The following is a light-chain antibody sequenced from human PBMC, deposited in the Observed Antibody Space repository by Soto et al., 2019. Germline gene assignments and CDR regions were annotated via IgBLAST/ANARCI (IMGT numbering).Light chain of an antibody. CDR1: SSDVGGYNF. CDR3: NSYTSSSRPNYV. CDR2: GVS. V-gene: IGLV2-14*01. Sequence: QSALTQPASVSGSPGQSITISCTGTSSDVGGYNFVSWYQQYPGKAPKLIIFGVSNRPSGVSDRFSGSKSGDTASLTISGLHTEDEADYYCNSYTSSSRPNYVFGTGTKLTVL. J-gene: IGLJ1*01.